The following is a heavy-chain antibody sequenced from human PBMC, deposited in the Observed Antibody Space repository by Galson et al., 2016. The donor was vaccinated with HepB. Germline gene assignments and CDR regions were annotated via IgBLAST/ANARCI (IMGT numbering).Heavy chain of an antibody. CDR1: GFTFSNYW. V-gene: IGHV3-7*03. CDR2: IKQRGTEK. J-gene: IGHJ5*02. Sequence: SLRLSCAASGFTFSNYWMSWVRQVPGKGLEWLANIKQRGTEKYYLDSVRGRFTISRDDAKSSLYLQMHSLRGEDTAVYYCTRGAKGVVGAAVSWGRGTLVIVSS. D-gene: IGHD2-21*01. CDR3: TRGAKGVVGAAVS.